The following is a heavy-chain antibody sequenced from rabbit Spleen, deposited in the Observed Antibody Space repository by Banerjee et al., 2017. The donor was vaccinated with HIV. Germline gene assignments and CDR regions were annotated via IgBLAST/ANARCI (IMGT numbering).Heavy chain of an antibody. D-gene: IGHD1-1*01. CDR1: GFSFSNYG. CDR2: IDAGSSAFT. V-gene: IGHV1S45*01. J-gene: IGHJ6*01. CDR3: ARDTSSSFSSYGMDL. Sequence: QEQLVESGGGLVKPGGTLTLTCTVSGFSFSNYGVSWVRQAPGKGLEWIACIDAGSSAFTYFATWAKGRFTISKTSSTTVTLQMTRLTAADTATYFCARDTSSSFSSYGMDLWGQGTLVTVS.